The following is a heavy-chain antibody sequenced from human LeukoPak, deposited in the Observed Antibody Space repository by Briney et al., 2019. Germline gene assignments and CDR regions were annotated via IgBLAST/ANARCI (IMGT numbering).Heavy chain of an antibody. D-gene: IGHD6-13*01. Sequence: SETLSLTCTVSGGSITSYYWNWIRQPPGKGLDWIGYIFYTGTTNYNPSLKSRITLSVDTSKNRFSLKLSSVAAADTAVYYCARGMPASGTGWYFDFWGRGTLVTVPS. CDR3: ARGMPASGTGWYFDF. V-gene: IGHV4-59*01. J-gene: IGHJ2*01. CDR1: GGSITSYY. CDR2: IFYTGTT.